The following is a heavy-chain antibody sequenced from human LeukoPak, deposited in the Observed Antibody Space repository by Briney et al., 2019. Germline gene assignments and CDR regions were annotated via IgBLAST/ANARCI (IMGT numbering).Heavy chain of an antibody. CDR2: IRSKGYGGTT. CDR3: SREGNYYGSGSYDY. V-gene: IGHV3-49*03. J-gene: IGHJ4*02. Sequence: GGSLRLSCTASGFTFGDYAMSWFRQAPGKGLEWVGFIRSKGYGGTTEYAASVKGRFTISRDDSKSIAYLQMNSLKTEDTAVYYCSREGNYYGSGSYDYWGQGTLVTVSS. D-gene: IGHD3-10*01. CDR1: GFTFGDYA.